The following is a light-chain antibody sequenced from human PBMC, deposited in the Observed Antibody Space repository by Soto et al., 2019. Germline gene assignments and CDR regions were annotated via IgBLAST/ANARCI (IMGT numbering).Light chain of an antibody. CDR1: SRDVGLYDF. V-gene: IGLV2-23*01. CDR2: DGS. J-gene: IGLJ1*01. Sequence: QSVLTQPASVSGSPGQSITISCTGTSRDVGLYDFVSWFQQHPGKAPKLLIYDGSERPSGVSNRFSASESGNTASLTISGLQAEDEADYYCCSYAGGNTDVFGSGTKLTVL. CDR3: CSYAGGNTDV.